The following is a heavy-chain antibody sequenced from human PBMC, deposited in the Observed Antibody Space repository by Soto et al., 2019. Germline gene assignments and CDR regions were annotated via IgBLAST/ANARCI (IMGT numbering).Heavy chain of an antibody. CDR1: GYIFTDYY. J-gene: IGHJ4*01. Sequence: ASVKVSCKASGYIFTDYYIHWVRQAPGQGLEWMGWINPNSDDTRYAQKFRGRVTVTMDTSISTAYMDLSRLTSDDTAVYYCARDSAEGAGIGWDYWGQGTLVTVSS. CDR2: INPNSDDT. D-gene: IGHD6-13*01. V-gene: IGHV1-2*02. CDR3: ARDSAEGAGIGWDY.